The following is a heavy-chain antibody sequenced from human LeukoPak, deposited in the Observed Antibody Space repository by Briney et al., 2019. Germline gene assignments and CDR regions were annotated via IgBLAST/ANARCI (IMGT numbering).Heavy chain of an antibody. J-gene: IGHJ6*03. D-gene: IGHD2-2*02. CDR2: INPNSGGT. CDR1: GYTFTGYY. CDR3: ARGGASYCSSASCYKYYYMDV. Sequence: GASVKVSCKASGYTFTGYYMHWVRQAPGQGLEWMGWINPNSGGTNYAQKFQGRVTMTRDTSISTAYMELSRLRSDDTAVYYCARGGASYCSSASCYKYYYMDVWGKGTTVTISS. V-gene: IGHV1-2*02.